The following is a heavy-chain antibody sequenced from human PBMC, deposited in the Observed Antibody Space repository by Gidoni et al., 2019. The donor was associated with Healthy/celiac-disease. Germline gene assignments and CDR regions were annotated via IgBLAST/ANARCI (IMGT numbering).Heavy chain of an antibody. J-gene: IGHJ5*02. V-gene: IGHV4-34*01. D-gene: IGHD6-19*01. CDR1: GGSFSGYY. Sequence: QVQLQQWGAGLLKPSETLALTCAVDGGSFSGYYWSCIRQPPGKGLEWIGEINHSGSSNYNPSLKSRVTISVYTSKNQFSLKLSSVTAADSAVYYCARDGGSGWYSSAYTWFDPWGQGTLVTVSS. CDR3: ARDGGSGWYSSAYTWFDP. CDR2: INHSGSS.